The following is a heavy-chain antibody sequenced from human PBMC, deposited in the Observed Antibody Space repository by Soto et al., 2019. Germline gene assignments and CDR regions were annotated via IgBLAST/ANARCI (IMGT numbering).Heavy chain of an antibody. J-gene: IGHJ4*02. CDR3: ARSPRLSDGGWYSNFDY. D-gene: IGHD6-19*01. CDR2: IYPGDSDT. Sequence: PGESLKISCKGSGYSFTSYWIGWVRQMPGKGLEWMGIIYPGDSDTRYSPSFQGQVTISADKSISTAYLQWSSLKASDTAMYHCARSPRLSDGGWYSNFDYWGRGTLVTVS. CDR1: GYSFTSYW. V-gene: IGHV5-51*01.